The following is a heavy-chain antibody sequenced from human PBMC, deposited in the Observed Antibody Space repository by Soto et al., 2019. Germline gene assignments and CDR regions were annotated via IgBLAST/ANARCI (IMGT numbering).Heavy chain of an antibody. D-gene: IGHD3-22*01. Sequence: SETLSLTCAVYGGSFSAYYWSWIRQPPGKGLEWIGEINHSGSTKYNPSLKSRVTISVDTSKNQFSLKLNSVTAADAAVYYCASPSRYDSSGYYFDYWGQGTLVTVSS. CDR3: ASPSRYDSSGYYFDY. CDR1: GGSFSAYY. V-gene: IGHV4-34*01. J-gene: IGHJ4*02. CDR2: INHSGST.